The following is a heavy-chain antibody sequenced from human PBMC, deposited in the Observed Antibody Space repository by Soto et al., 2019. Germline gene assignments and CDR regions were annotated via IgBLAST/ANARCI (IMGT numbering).Heavy chain of an antibody. CDR2: IWYDGNRK. D-gene: IGHD3-3*01. J-gene: IGHJ5*01. CDR1: GFNLNDFG. CDR3: AKEKNFWSGTTAFDS. Sequence: VQLVESEGGVVQPGRSLRLSCTASGFNLNDFGIHWVRQAPGKGLEWVSHIWYDGNRKNYVDSVKGRFTISRDSSKNTVYLQMNGLRVEDTAVYYCAKEKNFWSGTTAFDSWGQGTLVTVSS. V-gene: IGHV3-33*06.